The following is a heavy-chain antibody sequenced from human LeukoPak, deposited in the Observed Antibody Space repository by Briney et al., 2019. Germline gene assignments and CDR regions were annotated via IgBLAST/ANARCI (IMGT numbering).Heavy chain of an antibody. Sequence: GESLKISCKGSGYSFTSYWIGWVRQMPGKGLEWMGIIYPGDSDTRYSPSFQGQVTISADKSISTAYPQWSSLKASDTAMYYCASSAYCGGDCYSTDAFDIWGQGTMVTVSS. D-gene: IGHD2-21*02. CDR1: GYSFTSYW. J-gene: IGHJ3*02. CDR2: IYPGDSDT. V-gene: IGHV5-51*01. CDR3: ASSAYCGGDCYSTDAFDI.